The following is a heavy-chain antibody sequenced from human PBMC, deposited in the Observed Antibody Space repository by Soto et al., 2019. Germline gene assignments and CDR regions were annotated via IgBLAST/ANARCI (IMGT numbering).Heavy chain of an antibody. Sequence: GGSLRLSCAASGFTFSSYGMHWVRQAPGKGLEWVAVISYDGSNKYYADSVKGRFTISRDNSKNTLYLQMNSLRAEDTAVYYCAKDFCSGGSCYSDYFDYWGQGTLVTVSS. V-gene: IGHV3-30*18. CDR1: GFTFSSYG. CDR2: ISYDGSNK. D-gene: IGHD2-15*01. J-gene: IGHJ4*02. CDR3: AKDFCSGGSCYSDYFDY.